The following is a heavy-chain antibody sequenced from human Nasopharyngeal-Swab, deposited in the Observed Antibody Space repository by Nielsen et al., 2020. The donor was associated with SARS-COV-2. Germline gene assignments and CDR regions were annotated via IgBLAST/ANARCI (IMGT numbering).Heavy chain of an antibody. CDR1: GCTFTSYY. CDR3: ARDHRYCSSTSCYTYYYYGMDV. CDR2: INPSGGST. J-gene: IGHJ6*02. Sequence: ASVKVSCKASGCTFTSYYMHWVRQAPGQGLEWMGIINPSGGSTSYAQKFQGRVTMTRDTSTSTVYMELSSLRSEDTAVYYCARDHRYCSSTSCYTYYYYGMDVWGQGTTVTVSS. V-gene: IGHV1-46*01. D-gene: IGHD2-2*02.